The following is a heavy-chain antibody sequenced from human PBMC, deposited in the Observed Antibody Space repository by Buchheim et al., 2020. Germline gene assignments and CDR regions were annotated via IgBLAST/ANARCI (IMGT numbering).Heavy chain of an antibody. D-gene: IGHD6-19*01. J-gene: IGHJ6*02. Sequence: QVQLQESGPGLVKPSETLSLTCTVSGGSISSYYWSWIRQPAGKGLEWIGRIYTSGSTNYNPSLKSRVTMSVDTSKNQFSLKLSSVTAADTAVYYCARDHSSGWPDPFYYYYYGMDVWGQGT. CDR2: IYTSGST. V-gene: IGHV4-4*07. CDR1: GGSISSYY. CDR3: ARDHSSGWPDPFYYYYYGMDV.